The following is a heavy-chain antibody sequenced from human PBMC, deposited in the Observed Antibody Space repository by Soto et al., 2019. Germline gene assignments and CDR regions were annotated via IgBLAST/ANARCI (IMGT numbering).Heavy chain of an antibody. CDR3: ARVGLFDGNEPITPEF. J-gene: IGHJ4*02. CDR2: INQDATRQ. Sequence: EVQLVESGGGLVQPGGSLRLSCAASGFSFSSYWMSWVRQAPERGLEWVANINQDATRQSYVDSVEGRFPISRDNAKNSVYLQMNNLRVDDTAVYYCARVGLFDGNEPITPEFWGQGTLVTVSS. D-gene: IGHD3-10*01. V-gene: IGHV3-7*03. CDR1: GFSFSSYW.